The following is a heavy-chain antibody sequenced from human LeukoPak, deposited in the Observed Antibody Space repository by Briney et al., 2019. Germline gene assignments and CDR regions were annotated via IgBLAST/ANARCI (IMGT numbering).Heavy chain of an antibody. V-gene: IGHV1-69*01. CDR2: IIPIFGTA. Sequence: SVNVSCKASGGTFSSYAISWVRQAPGQGLEWMGGIIPIFGTANYAQKFQGRVTITADESTSTAYMELSSLRSEDTAVYYCARERNWGVDYYFDYWGQGTLVTVSS. J-gene: IGHJ4*02. D-gene: IGHD7-27*01. CDR3: ARERNWGVDYYFDY. CDR1: GGTFSSYA.